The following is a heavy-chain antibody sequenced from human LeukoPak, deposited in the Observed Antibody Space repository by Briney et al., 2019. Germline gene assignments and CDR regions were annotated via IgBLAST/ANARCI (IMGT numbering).Heavy chain of an antibody. CDR1: GGSISGYY. CDR2: IYSSGST. J-gene: IGHJ4*02. Sequence: PSETLSLTCTVSGGSISGYYWSWIRQPAGKGLEWIGRIYSSGSTNYNPSLKSRVTMSVDTSKNQFSLKLDSVTAADTAVYYRARSLDRDNSWYYFDYWGQGTLVTVSP. V-gene: IGHV4-4*07. D-gene: IGHD6-13*01. CDR3: ARSLDRDNSWYYFDY.